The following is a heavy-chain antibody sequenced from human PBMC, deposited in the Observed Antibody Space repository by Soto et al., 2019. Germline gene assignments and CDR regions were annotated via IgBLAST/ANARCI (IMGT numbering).Heavy chain of an antibody. CDR3: ARKRSYCSSTSCYRGPFDY. D-gene: IGHD2-2*02. CDR2: IYPGDSDT. V-gene: IGHV5-51*01. CDR1: GYSFTSYW. J-gene: IGHJ4*02. Sequence: RGESLKISCKGSGYSFTSYWIGWVRQMPGKGLEWMGIIYPGDSDTRYSPSFQGQVTISADKSISTAYLQWSSLKASDTAMYYCARKRSYCSSTSCYRGPFDYWGQGTLVTVSS.